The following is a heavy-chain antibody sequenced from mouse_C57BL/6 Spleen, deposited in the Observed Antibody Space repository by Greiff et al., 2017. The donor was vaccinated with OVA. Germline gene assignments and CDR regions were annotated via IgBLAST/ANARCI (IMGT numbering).Heavy chain of an antibody. D-gene: IGHD1-1*01. CDR2: ISSGGSYT. CDR1: GFTFSSYG. V-gene: IGHV5-6*01. Sequence: EVQLVESGGDLVKPGGSLKLSCAASGFTFSSYGMSWVRQTPDKRLEWVATISSGGSYTYYPDSVKGRFTISRDNAKNTLYLQMSSLKSEDTAMYYCARQSYYGNPWYFDVWGTGTTVTVSS. CDR3: ARQSYYGNPWYFDV. J-gene: IGHJ1*03.